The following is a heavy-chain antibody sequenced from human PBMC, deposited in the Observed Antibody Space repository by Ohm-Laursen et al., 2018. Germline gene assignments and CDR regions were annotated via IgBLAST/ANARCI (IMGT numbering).Heavy chain of an antibody. CDR1: GFTFSNAW. V-gene: IGHV3-15*01. J-gene: IGHJ6*02. CDR2: IKSKTDGGTT. Sequence: GSLRLSCAASGFTFSNAWMSWVRQAPGKGLEWVGRIKSKTDGGTTDYAAPVKGRFTISRDDSKNTLYLQMNSLKTEDTAVYYCTTDRLLEDGAYYYYGMDVWGQGTTVTVSS. CDR3: TTDRLLEDGAYYYYGMDV. D-gene: IGHD2-15*01.